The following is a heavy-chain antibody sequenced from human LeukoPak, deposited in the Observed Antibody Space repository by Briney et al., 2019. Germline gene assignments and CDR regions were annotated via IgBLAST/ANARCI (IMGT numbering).Heavy chain of an antibody. D-gene: IGHD2-15*01. CDR1: GYTLTGYY. V-gene: IGHV1-2*02. J-gene: IGHJ4*02. CDR2: INPNSGGT. Sequence: ASVKVSCKASGYTLTGYYMHWVRQAPGQGLEWMGWINPNSGGTNYAQKFQGRVTMTTDTSTSTAYMELGSLRSDDTAMYYCARVGSGGSCPGIYWGQGTLVTVSS. CDR3: ARVGSGGSCPGIY.